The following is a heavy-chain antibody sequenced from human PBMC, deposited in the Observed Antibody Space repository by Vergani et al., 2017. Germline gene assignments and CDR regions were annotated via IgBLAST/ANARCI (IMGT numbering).Heavy chain of an antibody. Sequence: EVQLVESGGGLVQPGGSLRLSCAASGFTFSSYSMNWVRQAPGKGLEWVSYISSSSSTIYYADSVKGRFTISRDNAKNSLYLQMNSLRAEDTAVYYCARATDISRDYWGQGTLVTVSS. CDR3: ARATDISRDY. J-gene: IGHJ4*02. D-gene: IGHD3-9*01. CDR2: ISSSSSTI. CDR1: GFTFSSYS. V-gene: IGHV3-48*04.